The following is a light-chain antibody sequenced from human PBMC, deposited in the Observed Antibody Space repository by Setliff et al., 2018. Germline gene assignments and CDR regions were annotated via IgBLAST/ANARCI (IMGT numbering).Light chain of an antibody. CDR3: QSYGGSLSGYV. CDR1: SSDIGAGYG. Sequence: SVLTQPPSVSGAPGQRVTISCTGTSSDIGAGYGVHWYQQLPGTAPKLLIYGNSNRPSGVPDRFSGSKSGTSASLAIAGLQAEDEADYYCQSYGGSLSGYVFGTGTKVTVL. V-gene: IGLV1-40*01. CDR2: GNS. J-gene: IGLJ1*01.